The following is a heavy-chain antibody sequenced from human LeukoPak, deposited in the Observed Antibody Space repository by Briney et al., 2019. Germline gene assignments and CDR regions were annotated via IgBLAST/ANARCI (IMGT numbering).Heavy chain of an antibody. V-gene: IGHV1-69*13. CDR1: GGTFNNYA. CDR2: IIPIFGTT. Sequence: SVKVSCKASGGTFNNYAFTWLRQAPGHGPEWMGGIIPIFGTTTYAQRFQGGVTITADESASTVYMELSSLRSDDTAMYYCATIGDGNLRRGELLLLRCYFDYWGQGTLVTVSS. D-gene: IGHD3-10*01. CDR3: ATIGDGNLRRGELLLLRCYFDY. J-gene: IGHJ4*02.